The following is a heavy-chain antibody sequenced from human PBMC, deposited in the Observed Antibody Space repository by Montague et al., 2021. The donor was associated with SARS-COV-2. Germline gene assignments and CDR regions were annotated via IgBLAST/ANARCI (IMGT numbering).Heavy chain of an antibody. V-gene: IGHV6-1*01. CDR2: TYYRSKWYN. CDR3: ASGRMVPYSSSWTTLYYYYGMDV. J-gene: IGHJ6*02. CDR1: GDSVSSSSAA. D-gene: IGHD6-13*01. Sequence: CAISGDSVSSSSAAWNWIRQSPSRGLEWLGRTYYRSKWYNDYAVXVKSRITINPDTSKNQFSLQLNSVTPEDTAVYYCASGRMVPYSSSWTTLYYYYGMDVWGQGTTVTVSS.